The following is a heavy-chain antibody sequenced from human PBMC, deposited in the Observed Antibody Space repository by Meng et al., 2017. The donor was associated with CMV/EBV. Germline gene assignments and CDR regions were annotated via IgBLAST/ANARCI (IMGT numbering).Heavy chain of an antibody. Sequence: GESLKISCAASGFTFSSYWMSWVRQAPGKGLEWVSSISSSSSYIYYADSVKGRFTISRDNAKNSLYLQMNSLRAEDTAVYYCARRRSSTSSGCLDYWGQGTLVTVSS. D-gene: IGHD2-2*01. J-gene: IGHJ4*02. CDR1: GFTFSSYW. CDR2: ISSSSSYI. CDR3: ARRRSSTSSGCLDY. V-gene: IGHV3-21*01.